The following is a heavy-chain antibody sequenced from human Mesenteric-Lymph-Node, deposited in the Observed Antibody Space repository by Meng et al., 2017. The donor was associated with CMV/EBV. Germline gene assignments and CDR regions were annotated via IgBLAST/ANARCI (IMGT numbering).Heavy chain of an antibody. CDR1: GGTFSSYP. CDR2: ININSGGS. Sequence: ASVKVSCKASGGTFSSYPISWVRQAPGQGLEWMGWININSGGSHYAQNFQDRVTLTRDTSISTAYLDLSSLRSDDTAVYYCARDVGGSFDHWGQGALVTVSS. CDR3: ARDVGGSFDH. D-gene: IGHD1-26*01. V-gene: IGHV1-2*02. J-gene: IGHJ4*02.